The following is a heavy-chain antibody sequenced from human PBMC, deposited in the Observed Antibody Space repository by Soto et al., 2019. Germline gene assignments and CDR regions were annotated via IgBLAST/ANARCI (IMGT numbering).Heavy chain of an antibody. V-gene: IGHV3-11*06. CDR3: AREGPYYFDY. CDR2: ISSSSSYT. J-gene: IGHJ4*02. CDR1: GFTFSDYY. Sequence: GSLRLSCAASGFTFSDYYMSWIRQAPGKGLEWVSYISSSSSYTNYTDSVKGRFTISRDNSKNTLYLQMNSLRAEDTAVYYCAREGPYYFDYWGQGTLVTVSS.